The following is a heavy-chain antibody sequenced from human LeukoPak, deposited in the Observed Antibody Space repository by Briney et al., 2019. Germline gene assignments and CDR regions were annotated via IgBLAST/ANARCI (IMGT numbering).Heavy chain of an antibody. CDR1: GGSIRTYY. CDR2: IYDSGYT. J-gene: IGHJ4*02. Sequence: PSETLSLTCTVSGGSIRTYYWSWIRQPPGKGLEWIGLIYDSGYTKYNPSLKSRATISVDMSKNQFSLKLSSVTAADTAVYYCARGGHYDSSGYPFWGQGTLVTVSS. D-gene: IGHD3-22*01. CDR3: ARGGHYDSSGYPF. V-gene: IGHV4-59*01.